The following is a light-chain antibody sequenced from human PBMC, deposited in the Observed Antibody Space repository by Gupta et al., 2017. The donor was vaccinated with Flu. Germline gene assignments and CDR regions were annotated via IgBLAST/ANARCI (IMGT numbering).Light chain of an antibody. V-gene: IGKV1-5*03. CDR1: QTISTW. CDR2: TAS. CDR3: QQYITYPWT. Sequence: DIQLTQSPSPLSASVGDRVTITCRATQTISTWLAWYQQKPGKAPNLLIYTASTLKTGVPSRFSGSGSGTEFTLTITTLQPDDLATYYCQQYITYPWTFGQGTKVEIK. J-gene: IGKJ1*01.